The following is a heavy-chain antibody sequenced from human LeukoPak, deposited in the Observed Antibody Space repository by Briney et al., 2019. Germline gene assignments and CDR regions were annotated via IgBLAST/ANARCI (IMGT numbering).Heavy chain of an antibody. CDR1: GGSFSGYY. V-gene: IGHV4-34*01. Sequence: ETLSLTCAVYGGSFSGYYWRWIRQPPGKGLEWMGEINHSGSTNYNPSLKSRVTILVDTSKNQYSLKLSSVTAAETAVYYCARGNCSSNSCYRYFDYWGQGTLVSVSS. D-gene: IGHD2-2*01. CDR3: ARGNCSSNSCYRYFDY. J-gene: IGHJ4*02. CDR2: INHSGST.